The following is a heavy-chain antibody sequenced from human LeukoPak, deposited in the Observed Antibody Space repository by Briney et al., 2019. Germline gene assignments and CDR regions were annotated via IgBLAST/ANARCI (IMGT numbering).Heavy chain of an antibody. V-gene: IGHV1-18*01. CDR3: ARDWKAAAAPNYFY. D-gene: IGHD6-13*01. CDR2: ISAYNGNT. CDR1: GYTFTNYG. J-gene: IGHJ4*02. Sequence: ASVKVSCKASGYTFTNYGISWVRQAPGQGLEWMGWISAYNGNTNYAQKLRGRVTMTTDTSTSTAYMELRSLRSDDTAVYYCARDWKAAAAPNYFYWGQGTLVTVSS.